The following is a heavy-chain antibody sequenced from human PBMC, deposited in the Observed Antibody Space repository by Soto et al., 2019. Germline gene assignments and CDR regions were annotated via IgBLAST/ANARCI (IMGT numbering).Heavy chain of an antibody. CDR2: IIPILGSA. CDR3: ASRERVGAFDI. Sequence: QVHLVQSGAEVKKPGSSVKVSCKASGGTLSNYAITWVRQAPGQGLEWMGGIIPILGSANYAQKFQDRVTITADESTSTSYMELSSLRSEDAAVYYCASRERVGAFDIWGQGTMVTVSS. CDR1: GGTLSNYA. J-gene: IGHJ3*02. V-gene: IGHV1-69*01. D-gene: IGHD1-26*01.